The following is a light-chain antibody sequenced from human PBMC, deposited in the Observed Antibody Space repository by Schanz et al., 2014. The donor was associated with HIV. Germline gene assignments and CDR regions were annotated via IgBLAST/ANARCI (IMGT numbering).Light chain of an antibody. CDR1: SSDVGNYNL. CDR3: GSYAHSSRWV. Sequence: QSALTQPDSVSGSPGQSITISCTGTSSDVGNYNLVSWYQQHPGKAPKLLVYEGNRRPSGVSSRFSGSKSGNTASLTISGLQAEDEGDYYCGSYAHSSRWVFGGGTKLTVL. V-gene: IGLV2-23*01. CDR2: EGN. J-gene: IGLJ3*02.